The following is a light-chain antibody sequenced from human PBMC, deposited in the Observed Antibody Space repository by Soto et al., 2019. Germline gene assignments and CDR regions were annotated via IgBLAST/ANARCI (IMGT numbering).Light chain of an antibody. V-gene: IGLV1-51*01. Sequence: QSALTQPPSVSGAPGQTVIISCSGSSSNIGAPYDVNWYRQLPGTAPKLLIYDDDKRPSGIPDRFSGSKSGTSATLGITGFQTGDEADYYCGSWDSSLSAYVFGTGTKVTVL. CDR3: GSWDSSLSAYV. J-gene: IGLJ1*01. CDR2: DDD. CDR1: SSNIGAPYD.